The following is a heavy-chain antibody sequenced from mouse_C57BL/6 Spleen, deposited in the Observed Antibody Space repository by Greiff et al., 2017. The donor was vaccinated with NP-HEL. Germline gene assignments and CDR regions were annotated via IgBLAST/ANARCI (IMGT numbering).Heavy chain of an antibody. CDR3: ARSTTVVEGDY. Sequence: EVKVEESGGGLVQPGGSLSLSCAASGFTFTDYYMTWVRQPPGKALEWLAFIRNKANGYTTEYSASVKGRFTISRDNSQSILYLQMNALRAEDSASYYCARSTTVVEGDYWGQGTTLTVSS. CDR2: IRNKANGYTT. D-gene: IGHD1-1*01. J-gene: IGHJ2*01. V-gene: IGHV7-3*01. CDR1: GFTFTDYY.